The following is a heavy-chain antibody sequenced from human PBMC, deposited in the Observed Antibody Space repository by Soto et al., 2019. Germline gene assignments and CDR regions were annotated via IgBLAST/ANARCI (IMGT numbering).Heavy chain of an antibody. D-gene: IGHD3-10*01. V-gene: IGHV3-7*01. Sequence: PGGSLRLSCAASGFTLRSYWMSWVRQAPGKGLEWLATIKTDASEKKYVDSVKGRFTVSADTSKNQFSLRLSSVIAADTAVYYCARHEFHSQSSGTYLDYWGQGTLVTVSS. CDR2: IKTDASEK. J-gene: IGHJ4*02. CDR1: GFTLRSYW. CDR3: ARHEFHSQSSGTYLDY.